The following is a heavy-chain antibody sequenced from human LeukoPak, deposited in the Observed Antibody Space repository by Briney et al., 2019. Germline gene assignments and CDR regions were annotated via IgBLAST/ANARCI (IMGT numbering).Heavy chain of an antibody. CDR3: AKGAYDIAYYYYYMDV. Sequence: GGSLRLSCAASGFTFSSYAMHWVRQAPGKGLEWVAVISYDGSNKYYADSVKGRFTISRDNSKNTLYLQMNSLRAEDTAVYYCAKGAYDIAYYYYYMDVWGKGTTVTVSS. D-gene: IGHD3-9*01. V-gene: IGHV3-30-3*01. J-gene: IGHJ6*03. CDR2: ISYDGSNK. CDR1: GFTFSSYA.